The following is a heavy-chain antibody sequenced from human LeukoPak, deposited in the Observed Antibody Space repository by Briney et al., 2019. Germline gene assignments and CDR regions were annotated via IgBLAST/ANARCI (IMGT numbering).Heavy chain of an antibody. J-gene: IGHJ6*02. CDR2: ISSSSSYI. CDR1: GFTFTTSA. CDR3: ASIPYQYGPPYYYYYGMDV. V-gene: IGHV3-21*01. D-gene: IGHD2-2*02. Sequence: PGGSLRLSCAASGFTFTTSAMNWVRQAPGKGLEWVSSISSSSSYIYYADSVKGRFTISRDNAKNSLYLQMNSLRAEDTAVYYCASIPYQYGPPYYYYYGMDVWGQGTTVTVSS.